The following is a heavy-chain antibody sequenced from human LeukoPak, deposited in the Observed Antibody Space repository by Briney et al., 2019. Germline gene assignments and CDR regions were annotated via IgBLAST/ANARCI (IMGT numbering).Heavy chain of an antibody. CDR1: GGSISSTSYY. CDR2: IYYSESI. J-gene: IGHJ4*02. CDR3: ARQGGGIDY. D-gene: IGHD3-16*01. V-gene: IGHV4-39*01. Sequence: SETLSLTCTVAGGSISSTSYYWGWIRQPPGTGLEWIGSIYYSESISYNPSLKSRVTISVDTSKNQFSLKLSSVTAADTAVYYCARQGGGIDYWGQGTLVTVSS.